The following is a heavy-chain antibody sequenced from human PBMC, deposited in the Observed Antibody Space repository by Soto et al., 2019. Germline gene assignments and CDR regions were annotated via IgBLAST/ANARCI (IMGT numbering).Heavy chain of an antibody. Sequence: GGSLRLSCAASGFTFSSYAMSWVRQAPGKGLEWVSAISGSGGSTYYADSVKGRFTISRDNAKNSLYLQMNSLRAEDTAVYYCARDKITMVRGAKGGTLRYGMDVWGQGTTVTVSS. J-gene: IGHJ6*02. D-gene: IGHD3-10*01. V-gene: IGHV3-23*01. CDR2: ISGSGGST. CDR3: ARDKITMVRGAKGGTLRYGMDV. CDR1: GFTFSSYA.